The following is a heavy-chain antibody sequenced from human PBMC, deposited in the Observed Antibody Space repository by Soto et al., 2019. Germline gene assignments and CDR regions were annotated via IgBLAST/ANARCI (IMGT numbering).Heavy chain of an antibody. CDR3: ASCVSSSWYCMPADS. CDR1: GYTFTSYG. CDR2: ISAYNGNT. D-gene: IGHD6-13*01. V-gene: IGHV1-18*01. J-gene: IGHJ5*01. Sequence: SVKVSCKASGYTFTSYGISWVRQAPGQGLEWMGWISAYNGNTNYAQKLQGRVTMTTDTSTSTAYMELRSLRSDDTAVYYCASCVSSSWYCMPADSWGQGTLVSVPS.